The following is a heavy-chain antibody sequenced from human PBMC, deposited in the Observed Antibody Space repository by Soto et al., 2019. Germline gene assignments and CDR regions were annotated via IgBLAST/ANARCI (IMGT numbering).Heavy chain of an antibody. V-gene: IGHV1-69*01. CDR1: GGTFSSYA. Sequence: QVQLVQSGAEVKKPGSSVKVSCKASGGTFSSYAISWVRQAPGQGLEWMGGLIPIFGTAHYAQKFQGRVTITADESTSTAYMELSSLRSEDTAVYYCARFLIAAAGTGYWFDPWGQGTLVTVSS. D-gene: IGHD6-13*01. CDR2: LIPIFGTA. J-gene: IGHJ5*02. CDR3: ARFLIAAAGTGYWFDP.